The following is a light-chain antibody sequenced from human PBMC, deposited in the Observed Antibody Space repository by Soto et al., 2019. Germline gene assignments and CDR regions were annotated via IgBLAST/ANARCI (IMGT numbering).Light chain of an antibody. CDR1: QSISSW. CDR3: QQYNSYPRT. J-gene: IGKJ1*01. Sequence: DIQMTQSPSTLSASVGARVTITCRASQSISSWLAWYQQKPGKAPKLLIHDASSLECGVPSRFSGSGSGTEFTLTISSLQPDDFATYYCQQYNSYPRTFGQGTKVDIK. CDR2: DAS. V-gene: IGKV1-5*01.